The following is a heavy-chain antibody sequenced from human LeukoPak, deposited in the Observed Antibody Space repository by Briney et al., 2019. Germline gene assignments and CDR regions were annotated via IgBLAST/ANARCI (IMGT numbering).Heavy chain of an antibody. J-gene: IGHJ5*02. D-gene: IGHD4-17*01. V-gene: IGHV3-11*04. CDR1: GFTFSDYY. CDR3: ARNYGDYWNWGFDP. CDR2: ISSSGSTI. Sequence: GGSLRLSXAASGFTFSDYYMSWIRQAPGKGLEWVSYISSSGSTIYYADSVKGRFTISRDNAKNSLYLQMNSLRAEDTAVYYCARNYGDYWNWGFDPWGQGTLVTVSS.